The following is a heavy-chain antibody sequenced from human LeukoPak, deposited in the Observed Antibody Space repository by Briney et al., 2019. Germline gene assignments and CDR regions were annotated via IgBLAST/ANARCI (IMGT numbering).Heavy chain of an antibody. CDR3: ARSSGDYGIFDY. Sequence: GGSVRLCCAASGFTFSSKGMHWVRQAPGKGLEWVALIWYDGSKIYYADSVKGRFTISRDNSWNTLYLQMNSLRAEDTAIYYCARSSGDYGIFDYWGQGTLVTVSS. CDR1: GFTFSSKG. CDR2: IWYDGSKI. J-gene: IGHJ4*02. V-gene: IGHV3-33*01. D-gene: IGHD4-17*01.